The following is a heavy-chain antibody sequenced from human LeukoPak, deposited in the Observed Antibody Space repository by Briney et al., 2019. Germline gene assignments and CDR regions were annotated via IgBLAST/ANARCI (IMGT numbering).Heavy chain of an antibody. Sequence: GASVKVSCKASGYTFTGYYMHWVRQAPGQGLEWMGWINPNSGGTNYAQKFQGRVTMTRDTSISTAYIELSRLRSDDTAVYYCARDLGHYDYVWGSYRARGFDPWGQGTLVTVSS. J-gene: IGHJ5*02. CDR3: ARDLGHYDYVWGSYRARGFDP. CDR2: INPNSGGT. CDR1: GYTFTGYY. D-gene: IGHD3-16*02. V-gene: IGHV1-2*02.